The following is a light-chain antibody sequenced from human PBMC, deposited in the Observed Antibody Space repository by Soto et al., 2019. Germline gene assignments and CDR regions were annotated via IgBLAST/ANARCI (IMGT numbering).Light chain of an antibody. J-gene: IGLJ3*02. CDR1: SSNIGAGYD. CDR3: QSYDSSLSAL. CDR2: GNS. Sequence: QAVVTQPPSVSGAPGQRVTISCTWSSSNIGAGYDVHWYQQLPGTAPKLLIYGNSNRPSGVPDRFSGSKSGTSASLAITGLXAEXEADYYCQSYDSSLSALFGGGTKLTV. V-gene: IGLV1-40*01.